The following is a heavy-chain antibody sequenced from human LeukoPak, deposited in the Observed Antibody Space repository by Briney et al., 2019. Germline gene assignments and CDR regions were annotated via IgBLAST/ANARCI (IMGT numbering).Heavy chain of an antibody. CDR3: ARMAAYCVSMSCYYFDY. J-gene: IGHJ4*02. V-gene: IGHV1-18*01. Sequence: ASVKVSCKASGYTLISYAISWVRQAPGQGLEWMGWMSAYNGNANYAQKLQDRVTMTRDTSTSTAYMELRSVRFDDTAVYYCARMAAYCVSMSCYYFDYWGQGTLLTVSS. CDR1: GYTLISYA. D-gene: IGHD2-2*01. CDR2: MSAYNGNA.